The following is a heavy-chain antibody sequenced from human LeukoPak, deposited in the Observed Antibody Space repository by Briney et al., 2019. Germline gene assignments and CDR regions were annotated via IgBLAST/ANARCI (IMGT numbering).Heavy chain of an antibody. D-gene: IGHD3-16*01. Sequence: GGSLRLSCAASGFTFSSYSMNWVRQAPGKGLEWVSYISSSSSTIYYADSVKGRFTISRDNAKNSLYLQMNSLRAEDTAVYYCARTSLLKGGRYWGQGTLVTVSS. CDR2: ISSSSSTI. CDR3: ARTSLLKGGRY. CDR1: GFTFSSYS. J-gene: IGHJ4*02. V-gene: IGHV3-48*01.